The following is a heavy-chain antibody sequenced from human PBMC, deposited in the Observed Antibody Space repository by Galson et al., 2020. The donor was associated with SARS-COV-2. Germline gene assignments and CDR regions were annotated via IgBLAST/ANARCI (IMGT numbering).Heavy chain of an antibody. Sequence: SETLSLTCAVSGGSISSSNWWSWVRQPPGKGLEWIGEIYHSGSTNYNPSLKSRVTISEDKSKNQFSLKLSSVTAADTAVYDCARLTYYYGWCDPWGQGTLVTVAS. D-gene: IGHD3-10*01. V-gene: IGHV4-4*02. CDR2: IYHSGST. J-gene: IGHJ5*02. CDR1: GGSISSSNW. CDR3: ARLTYYYGWCDP.